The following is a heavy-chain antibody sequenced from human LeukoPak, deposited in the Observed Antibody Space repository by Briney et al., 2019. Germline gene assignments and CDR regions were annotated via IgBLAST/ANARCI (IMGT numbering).Heavy chain of an antibody. J-gene: IGHJ6*04. D-gene: IGHD4-17*01. CDR2: ISSSGSTL. Sequence: GGSLRLSCAASGFTFSSYEMNWVRQAPGEGLEWVSYISSSGSTLYYADSVKGRFTISRDNAKNSLYLQMNSLRAEDTAVYYCASLPTVPEPHGYYYSMDVWGKGTTVTVSS. CDR3: ASLPTVPEPHGYYYSMDV. V-gene: IGHV3-48*03. CDR1: GFTFSSYE.